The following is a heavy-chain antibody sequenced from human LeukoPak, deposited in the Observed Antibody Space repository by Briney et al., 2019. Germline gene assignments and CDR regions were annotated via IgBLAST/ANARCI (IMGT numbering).Heavy chain of an antibody. J-gene: IGHJ4*02. V-gene: IGHV3-21*01. CDR2: ISSSSSYI. Sequence: GGSLRLSCAASGFTFSSYSMNWVRQAPGKGLEWVSSISSSSSYIYYADSVKGRFTISRDNSKNTLYLQMNSLRAEDTAVYYCAKDVNYYGSGSFDYWGQGTLVTVSS. CDR1: GFTFSSYS. D-gene: IGHD3-10*01. CDR3: AKDVNYYGSGSFDY.